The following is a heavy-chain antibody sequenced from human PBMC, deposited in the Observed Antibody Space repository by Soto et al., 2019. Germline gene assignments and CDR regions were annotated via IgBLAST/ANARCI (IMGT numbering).Heavy chain of an antibody. D-gene: IGHD6-19*01. CDR1: GFTFSSYG. V-gene: IGHV3-30*18. J-gene: IGHJ4*02. Sequence: QVQLVESGGGVVQPGRSLRLSCAASGFTFSSYGMHWVRQAPGKGLEWVAVISYDGSNKYYADSVKGRLTISRDNSKNTLYLQMNSLRAEDTAVYYCAKGTLYSCGWYDLDYWGQGTLVTVSS. CDR3: AKGTLYSCGWYDLDY. CDR2: ISYDGSNK.